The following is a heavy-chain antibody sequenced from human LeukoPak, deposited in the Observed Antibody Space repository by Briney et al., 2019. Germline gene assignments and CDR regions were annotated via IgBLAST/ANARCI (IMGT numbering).Heavy chain of an antibody. CDR1: GFTFGKYW. J-gene: IGHJ4*02. Sequence: GGSLRLSCVASGFTFGKYWMSWVRQAPGKGLEWVAVISYDGSNKYYADSVKGRFTISRDNSKNTLYLQMNSLRAEDTAVYYCAKGLDPPLDYWGQGTLVTVSS. CDR2: ISYDGSNK. V-gene: IGHV3-30*18. CDR3: AKGLDPPLDY. D-gene: IGHD3-9*01.